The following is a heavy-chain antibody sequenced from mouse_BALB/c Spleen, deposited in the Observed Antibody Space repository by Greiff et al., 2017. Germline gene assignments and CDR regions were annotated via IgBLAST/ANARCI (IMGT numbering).Heavy chain of an antibody. V-gene: IGHV1-14*01. J-gene: IGHJ4*01. CDR3: ARDVYGGSSYAMDY. CDR2: INPYNDGT. Sequence: EVKLMESGPELVKPGASVKMSCKASGYTFTSYVMHWVKQKPGQGLEWIGYINPYNDGTKYNEKFKGKATLTSDKSSSTAYMELSSLTSEDSAVYYCARDVYGGSSYAMDYWGQGTSVTVSS. CDR1: GYTFTSYV. D-gene: IGHD1-1*01.